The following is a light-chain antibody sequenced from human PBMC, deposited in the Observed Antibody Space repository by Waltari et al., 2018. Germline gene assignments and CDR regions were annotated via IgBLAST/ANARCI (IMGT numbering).Light chain of an antibody. J-gene: IGKJ5*01. CDR2: AAS. CDR3: QQSYSTSSIT. CDR1: QSISTY. V-gene: IGKV1-39*01. Sequence: DIQMTQSPSSLSASVGDRVTITCRASQSISTYLNWYQQKPGKAPKLLICAASILPSGVPSRFSGSGSGTDFTLTISSLQPEDFATYYCQQSYSTSSITFGQGTRLEIK.